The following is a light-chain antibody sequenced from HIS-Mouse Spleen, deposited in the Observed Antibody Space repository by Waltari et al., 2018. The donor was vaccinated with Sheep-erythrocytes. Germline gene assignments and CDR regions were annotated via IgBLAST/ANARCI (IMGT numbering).Light chain of an antibody. V-gene: IGLV3-1*01. CDR3: QAWDSSTAV. CDR1: TLGDTY. J-gene: IGLJ2*01. Sequence: SYELTRPPSVSVSPGQTASITCSGDTLGDTYACWYQQKPGQSPVLVIYQDSKRPSGIPERFSGSNSGNTATLTISGTQAMDEADYYCQAWDSSTAVFGGGTKLTVL. CDR2: QDS.